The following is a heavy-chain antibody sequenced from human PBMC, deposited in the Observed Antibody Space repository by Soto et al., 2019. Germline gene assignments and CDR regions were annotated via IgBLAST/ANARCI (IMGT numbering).Heavy chain of an antibody. D-gene: IGHD3-3*01. Sequence: ASVKVSCKASGYTFTSYDINWVRQATGKGIEWMGWMNPNSGNTGYAQKFQGRVTMTRNTSISTAYMELSSLRSEDTAVYYCARGLRGVVHYWYYSYYYGMDVWG. V-gene: IGHV1-8*01. J-gene: IGHJ6*02. CDR1: GYTFTSYD. CDR3: ARGLRGVVHYWYYSYYYGMDV. CDR2: MNPNSGNT.